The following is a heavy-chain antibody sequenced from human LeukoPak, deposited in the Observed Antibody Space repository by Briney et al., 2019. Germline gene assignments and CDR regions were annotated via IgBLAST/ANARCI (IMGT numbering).Heavy chain of an antibody. CDR1: GFTFSLYT. CDR2: ITYDGSNE. D-gene: IGHD2-2*03. CDR3: AKDGSGYCSSTTCRGPDY. Sequence: GGSLRLSCAASGFTFSLYTMHWVRQAPGKGLEWVAAITYDGSNEYCADSVKGRFSISRDNSKNTLYLQMNSLRAEDTAVYYCAKDGSGYCSSTTCRGPDYWGQGTLVTVSS. V-gene: IGHV3-30-3*01. J-gene: IGHJ4*02.